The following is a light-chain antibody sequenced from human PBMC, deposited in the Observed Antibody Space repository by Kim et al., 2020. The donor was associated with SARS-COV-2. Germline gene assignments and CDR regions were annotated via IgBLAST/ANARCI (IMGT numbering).Light chain of an antibody. Sequence: LAPGERAPLSCRASQSVTSDDLAWYRQKPGQAPRLLIYGASSRATGIPDRFSGSGSGPDFTLTISSLEPEDSAVYYCQQFASPLYTFGQGTKLEI. CDR3: QQFASPLYT. V-gene: IGKV3-20*01. CDR2: GAS. CDR1: QSVTSDD. J-gene: IGKJ2*01.